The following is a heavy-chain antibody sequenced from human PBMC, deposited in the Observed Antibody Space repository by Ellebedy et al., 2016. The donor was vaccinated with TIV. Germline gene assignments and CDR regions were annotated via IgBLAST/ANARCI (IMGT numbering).Heavy chain of an antibody. CDR1: GFTFSSSG. D-gene: IGHD1-26*01. CDR2: IWYDGSNK. J-gene: IGHJ4*02. V-gene: IGHV3-33*06. CDR3: AKDRGARYLDY. Sequence: PGGSLRLSCAASGFTFSSSGMHWVRQAPGKGLEWVAVIWYDGSNKYYADSVKGRFTISRDNSKNTLDLQMNSLTAEDTAVYYCAKDRGARYLDYWGQGTLVTVSS.